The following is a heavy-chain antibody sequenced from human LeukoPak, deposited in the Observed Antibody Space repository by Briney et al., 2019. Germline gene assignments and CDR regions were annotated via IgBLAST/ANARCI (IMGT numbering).Heavy chain of an antibody. CDR2: IYYSGST. CDR3: ARGGRYFDWLLFDP. CDR1: GGSISSSSYY. V-gene: IGHV4-39*07. J-gene: IGHJ5*02. D-gene: IGHD3-9*01. Sequence: SETLSLTCTVSGGSISSSSYYWGWIRQPPGKGLEWIGSIYYSGSTYYNPSLKSRVTISVDTSKNQFSLKLSSVTAADTAVYYCARGGRYFDWLLFDPWGQGTLVTVSS.